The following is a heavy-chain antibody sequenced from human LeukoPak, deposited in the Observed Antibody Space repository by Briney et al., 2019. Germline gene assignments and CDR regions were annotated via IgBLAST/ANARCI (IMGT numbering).Heavy chain of an antibody. CDR3: ARQLYISGSYYAPMDV. V-gene: IGHV4-59*01. J-gene: IGHJ6*03. CDR2: IYYSGST. D-gene: IGHD3-10*01. CDR1: GGSISSYY. Sequence: TTSETLSLTCTVSGGSISSYYWSWIRQPPGKGLEWIGYIYYSGSTNYNPSLKSRVTISVDTSKNQFSLKLSSVTAADTAVYFCARQLYISGSYYAPMDVWGKGTTVTIFS.